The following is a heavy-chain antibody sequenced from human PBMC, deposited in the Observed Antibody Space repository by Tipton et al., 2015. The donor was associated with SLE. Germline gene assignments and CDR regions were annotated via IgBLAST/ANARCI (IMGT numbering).Heavy chain of an antibody. Sequence: TLSLTCTVSGASICGDYWSWIRQPAGAGLEWVGRIHTSGVYNNNPSLKSRLTLSTDTSKNQFSLRLRSVTAADTALYFCARGVAERLGLDFWGQGSLVTVSS. J-gene: IGHJ4*02. D-gene: IGHD6-19*01. V-gene: IGHV4-4*07. CDR3: ARGVAERLGLDF. CDR1: GASICGDY. CDR2: IHTSGVY.